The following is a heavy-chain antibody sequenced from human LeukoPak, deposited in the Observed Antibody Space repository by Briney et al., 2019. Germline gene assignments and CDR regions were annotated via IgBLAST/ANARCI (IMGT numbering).Heavy chain of an antibody. Sequence: PGGSLRLSCAASGFTFSSYAMSWVRQAPGKGLEWVSAISGSGGSTYYADSVKGRFTISRDNSKNTLYLQMNSLRAEDTAVYYCAKGSGEVVIADEDYWGQGILVTVSS. CDR2: ISGSGGST. CDR3: AKGSGEVVIADEDY. D-gene: IGHD2-21*01. V-gene: IGHV3-23*01. CDR1: GFTFSSYA. J-gene: IGHJ4*02.